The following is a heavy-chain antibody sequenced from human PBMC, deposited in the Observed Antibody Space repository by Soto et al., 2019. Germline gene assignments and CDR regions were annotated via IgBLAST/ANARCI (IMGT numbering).Heavy chain of an antibody. CDR3: ARPHTRFGVFIYYFDY. J-gene: IGHJ4*02. V-gene: IGHV1-46*03. Sequence: QVQLVQSGAEVKKPGASVKVSCKASGYTFTSYYMHWVRQAPGQGLEWMGTINPSGGSTSYAQKFQGRITMTRDTSTSTVYMELSSLRSEDTAVYYCARPHTRFGVFIYYFDYWGQGTLVTVSS. D-gene: IGHD3-3*01. CDR1: GYTFTSYY. CDR2: INPSGGST.